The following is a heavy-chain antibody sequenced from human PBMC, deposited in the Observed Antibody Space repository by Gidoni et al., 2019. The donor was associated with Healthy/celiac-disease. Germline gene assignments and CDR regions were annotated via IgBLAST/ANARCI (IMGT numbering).Heavy chain of an antibody. Sequence: QLQLQESGPGLVKPSETLSLTCTVSGGSISSSSYYWGWIRQPPGKGLEWIGSIYYSGSTYYNPSLKSRVTISVDTSKNQFSLKLSSVTAADTAVYYCARHFTAFTIFGVVTPANWFDPWGQGTLVTVSS. CDR2: IYYSGST. CDR3: ARHFTAFTIFGVVTPANWFDP. V-gene: IGHV4-39*01. CDR1: GGSISSSSYY. J-gene: IGHJ5*02. D-gene: IGHD3-3*01.